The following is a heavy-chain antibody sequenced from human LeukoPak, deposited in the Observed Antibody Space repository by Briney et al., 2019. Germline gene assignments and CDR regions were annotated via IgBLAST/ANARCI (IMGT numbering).Heavy chain of an antibody. Sequence: SETLPLTCTVSGGSIGSYSWSWIRQPPGKGLEWIGYIYHSGSTNYNPSLKRRVTISVDTSKNQFSLKLSSVTAADTAVYYCARDGYYGSGSHTAYFDYWGQGTLVTVSS. V-gene: IGHV4-59*01. CDR3: ARDGYYGSGSHTAYFDY. CDR2: IYHSGST. CDR1: GGSIGSYS. J-gene: IGHJ4*02. D-gene: IGHD3-10*01.